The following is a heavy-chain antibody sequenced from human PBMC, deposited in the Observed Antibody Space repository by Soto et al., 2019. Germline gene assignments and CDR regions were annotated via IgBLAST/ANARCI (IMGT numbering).Heavy chain of an antibody. D-gene: IGHD3-3*01. CDR1: GFTFSSYA. Sequence: GGSLRLSCAASGFTFSSYAMSWVRQAPGKGLEWVSAISGSGGTTYYADSVKGRFTISRDNSKNTLYLQMNSLRAEDTAVYYCAEDLHYDFWSGSPSDYWGQGTLVTVSS. J-gene: IGHJ4*02. CDR2: ISGSGGTT. CDR3: AEDLHYDFWSGSPSDY. V-gene: IGHV3-23*01.